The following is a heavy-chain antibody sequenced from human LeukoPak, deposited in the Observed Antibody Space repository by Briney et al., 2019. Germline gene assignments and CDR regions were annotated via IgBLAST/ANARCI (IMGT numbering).Heavy chain of an antibody. CDR2: IHSGGKT. D-gene: IGHD6-13*01. J-gene: IGHJ4*02. Sequence: LTGGSLRLSCAASGFTVSSNDLSWVRQAPGKGLEWVSIIHSGGKTYYADSVKGRFTLSRDRSKTTQYLQMNSRGAEDTAVYYCAKDSQGVAAAHYWGQGTLVTVSS. CDR3: AKDSQGVAAAHY. CDR1: GFTVSSND. V-gene: IGHV3-66*01.